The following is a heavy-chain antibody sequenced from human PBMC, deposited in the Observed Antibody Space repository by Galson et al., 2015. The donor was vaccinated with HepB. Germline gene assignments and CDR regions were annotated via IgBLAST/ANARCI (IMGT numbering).Heavy chain of an antibody. CDR2: ISPGGTK. CDR1: GFSFMSHS. J-gene: IGHJ6*03. V-gene: IGHV3-48*01. CDR3: ARNPASYYYYKMDG. D-gene: IGHD2-21*01. Sequence: SLRLSCAASGFSFMSHSMNWVRHSPGKGLEWLAYISPGGTKYYADSARGRFTISRDNAKKAMYLHMSSLRVEDTAVYYCARNPASYYYYKMDGRGQGTTVTVSS.